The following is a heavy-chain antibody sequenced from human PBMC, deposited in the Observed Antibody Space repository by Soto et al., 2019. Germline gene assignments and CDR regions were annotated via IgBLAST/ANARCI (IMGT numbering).Heavy chain of an antibody. J-gene: IGHJ5*02. CDR2: IYYSGST. D-gene: IGHD6-19*01. CDR3: ARGEFNWAVAGTGYWFDP. CDR1: GGSISSGGYY. Sequence: SETLSLTCTVSGGSISSGGYYWSWIRQHPGKGLEWIGYIYYSGSTNYNPSLKSRVTISVDTSKNQFSLKLSSVTAADTAVYYCARGEFNWAVAGTGYWFDPWGQGTLVTVSS. V-gene: IGHV4-31*03.